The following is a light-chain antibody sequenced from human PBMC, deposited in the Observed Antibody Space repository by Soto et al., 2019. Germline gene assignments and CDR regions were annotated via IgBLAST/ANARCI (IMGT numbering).Light chain of an antibody. CDR3: CSYAGTYTHVV. J-gene: IGLJ2*01. CDR2: DVS. V-gene: IGLV2-11*01. Sequence: QSVLTQPRSVSGSPGQSVTISCTGTSSDVGGYNFVSWYQHHPGKAPKLMIYDVSKWPSGVPDRFSGSKSGNTASLTISGLQAEDEADYYCCSYAGTYTHVVFGGGTKVTVL. CDR1: SSDVGGYNF.